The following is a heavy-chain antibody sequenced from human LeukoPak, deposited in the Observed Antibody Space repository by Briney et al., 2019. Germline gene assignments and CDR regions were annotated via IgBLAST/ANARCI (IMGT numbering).Heavy chain of an antibody. J-gene: IGHJ4*02. D-gene: IGHD3-10*01. V-gene: IGHV3-23*01. CDR3: ASPYYYASGSFDV. CDR2: INGSGGST. CDR1: GFTFSSYG. Sequence: GGSLRLSCAASGFTFSSYGMSWVRQAPGKGLEWVSAINGSGGSTYYADSVKGRFTISRDNAKNSLYLQMNSLRAEDTAVYYCASPYYYASGSFDVWGQGTLVTVSS.